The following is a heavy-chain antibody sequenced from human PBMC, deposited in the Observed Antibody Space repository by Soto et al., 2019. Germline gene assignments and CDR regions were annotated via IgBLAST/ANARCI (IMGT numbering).Heavy chain of an antibody. Sequence: AQGKGLEWVSGISWNSGSIGYADSVKGRFTISRDNAKNSLYLQMNSLRAEDTALYYCAKDMGRFLEWLFRGYYYYGMDVWGQGTTVTVS. CDR3: AKDMGRFLEWLFRGYYYYGMDV. J-gene: IGHJ6*02. V-gene: IGHV3-9*01. CDR2: ISWNSGSI. D-gene: IGHD3-3*01.